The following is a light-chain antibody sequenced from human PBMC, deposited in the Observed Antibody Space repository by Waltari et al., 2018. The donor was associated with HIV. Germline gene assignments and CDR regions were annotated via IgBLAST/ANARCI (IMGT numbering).Light chain of an antibody. CDR2: GAS. CDR1: QSVSSSY. Sequence: EIVLTQSPSTLSLSPAERATLSCRASQSVSSSYLAWYQQKPGQAPRLLIYGASSRATGIPGMFSGSGSGTDFTLTISRLEPEDFAVYYCQQYGSSPLTFGGGTKVEIK. CDR3: QQYGSSPLT. J-gene: IGKJ4*01. V-gene: IGKV3-20*01.